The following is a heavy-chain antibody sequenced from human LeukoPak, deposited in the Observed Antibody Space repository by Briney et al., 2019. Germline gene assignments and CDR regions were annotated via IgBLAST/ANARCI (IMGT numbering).Heavy chain of an antibody. D-gene: IGHD2-2*03. CDR1: GGSISSYY. CDR3: ARAGNWILGAFDI. V-gene: IGHV4-59*01. J-gene: IGHJ3*02. Sequence: SETLSLTCTVSGGSISSYYWSWIRQPPGKGLEWIGYIYYSGSTNYNPSLKSRVTISVDTSKNQFSLKLSSVTAADTAVYYCARAGNWILGAFDIWGQGTMVTVPS. CDR2: IYYSGST.